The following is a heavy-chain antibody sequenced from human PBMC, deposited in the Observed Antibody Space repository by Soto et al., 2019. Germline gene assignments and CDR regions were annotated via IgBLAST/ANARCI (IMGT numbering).Heavy chain of an antibody. D-gene: IGHD2-21*01. V-gene: IGHV1-69*01. CDR1: GVTFSTSG. Sequence: QVQLVQSGAEVKKPGSSLKVSCKTSGVTFSTSGISWVRQGPGQGLEWMGGIIPLFGTPKYARKFQGRVSITADASATTTYLELSGLSSDDTAIYYCARVSPSICGCGNCYRLDSYFDSWGQGSQVGVSS. CDR3: ARVSPSICGCGNCYRLDSYFDS. J-gene: IGHJ4*03. CDR2: IIPLFGTP.